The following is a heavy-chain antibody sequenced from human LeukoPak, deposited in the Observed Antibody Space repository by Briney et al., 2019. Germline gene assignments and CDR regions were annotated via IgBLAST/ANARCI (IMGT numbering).Heavy chain of an antibody. Sequence: SETLSLTCTVSGGSISSYYWSWIRQPPGKGLEWIGYIYYSGSTNYNPSLKSPVTISVDTSKNQFSLKLSSVTAADTAVYYCARDKARGVWAFDPWGQGTLVTVSS. J-gene: IGHJ5*02. CDR3: ARDKARGVWAFDP. CDR1: GGSISSYY. V-gene: IGHV4-59*01. CDR2: IYYSGST. D-gene: IGHD3-16*01.